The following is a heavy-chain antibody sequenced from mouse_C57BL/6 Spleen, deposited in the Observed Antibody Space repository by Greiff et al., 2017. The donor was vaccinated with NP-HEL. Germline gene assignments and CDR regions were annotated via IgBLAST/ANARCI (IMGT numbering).Heavy chain of an antibody. Sequence: VQLQESGPGLVAPSQSLSITCTVSGFSLTSYGVDWVRQSPGKGLEWLGVIWGVGSTNYNSALKSRLSISKDNSKSQVFLKMNSLQTDETAMYYCASGPSGMGWFAYWGQGTLVTVSA. CDR3: ASGPSGMGWFAY. J-gene: IGHJ3*01. CDR1: GFSLTSYG. V-gene: IGHV2-6*01. D-gene: IGHD2-3*01. CDR2: IWGVGST.